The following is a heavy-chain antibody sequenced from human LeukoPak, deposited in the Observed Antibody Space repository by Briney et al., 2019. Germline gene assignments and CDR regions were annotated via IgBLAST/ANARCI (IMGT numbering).Heavy chain of an antibody. J-gene: IGHJ4*02. D-gene: IGHD6-13*01. V-gene: IGHV3-7*03. Sequence: GVSLRLSCAASGVTFRSYWMSWVRQAPGKGLEWVANIKQDGSAIFYADSVKGRFSISRDNAKNSLYLQMNSLRAEDTALYYCAKEVIAAAGMWYYFDYWGQGTLVTVSS. CDR3: AKEVIAAAGMWYYFDY. CDR2: IKQDGSAI. CDR1: GVTFRSYW.